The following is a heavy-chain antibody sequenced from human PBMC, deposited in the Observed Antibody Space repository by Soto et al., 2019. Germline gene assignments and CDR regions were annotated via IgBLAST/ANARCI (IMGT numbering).Heavy chain of an antibody. D-gene: IGHD2-21*02. J-gene: IGHJ6*02. CDR3: ARDLWGYCGTDCYPLDV. V-gene: IGHV4-59*01. CDR1: GGSISGYY. CDR2: MYNTGST. Sequence: PSETLSLTCTVSGGSISGYYWSWIRQPPGKGLEWIGYMYNTGSTVYNPSFKSRVTISVDTSKNQFSLKRNSVTAADTAVYYCARDLWGYCGTDCYPLDVWGQGTTVTVS.